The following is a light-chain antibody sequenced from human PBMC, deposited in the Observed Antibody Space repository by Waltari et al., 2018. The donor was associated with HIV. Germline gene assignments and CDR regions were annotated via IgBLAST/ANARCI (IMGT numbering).Light chain of an antibody. V-gene: IGLV2-14*01. Sequence: QSDLTQPASVSGSPGQSITISCIGSDIDIGIYDYISWYPLPPDRAPRPVVFNANSRPSGSPFRFAGSKSGNTASLTISGLQADDEGVYYCSSYVTGGSLLFGGGTQVTVL. CDR2: NAN. CDR1: DIDIGIYDY. CDR3: SSYVTGGSLL. J-gene: IGLJ3*02.